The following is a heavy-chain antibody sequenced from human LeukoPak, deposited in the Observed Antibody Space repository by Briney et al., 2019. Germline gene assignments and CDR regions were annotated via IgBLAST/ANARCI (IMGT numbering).Heavy chain of an antibody. Sequence: GGSLRLSCAASGFTFSSHWMHWVRQAPGKGLVWVSGISSDGSRPRYADSVNGRFTISRDNAKNTLYLQMNSLRAEDTAVYFCVRGGSTHFQHWGQGTLVTVSS. J-gene: IGHJ1*01. D-gene: IGHD3-16*01. CDR3: VRGGSTHFQH. V-gene: IGHV3-74*01. CDR1: GFTFSSHW. CDR2: ISSDGSRP.